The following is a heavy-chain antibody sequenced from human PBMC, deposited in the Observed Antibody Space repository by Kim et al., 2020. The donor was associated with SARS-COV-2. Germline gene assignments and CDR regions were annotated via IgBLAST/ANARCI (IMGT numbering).Heavy chain of an antibody. Sequence: SETLSLTCAVSGDSISSGDYYWGWIRQSPGKGLEWIGNIYNSGNIHYNPSLKSRVTIILDVSNNQFSLKLNSVTAADTAIYYCARQGDYSDGGGYLARQYFHWGQGTLISVSS. D-gene: IGHD3-22*01. CDR1: GDSISSGDYY. CDR2: IYNSGNI. CDR3: ARQGDYSDGGGYLARQYFH. J-gene: IGHJ4*02. V-gene: IGHV4-39*01.